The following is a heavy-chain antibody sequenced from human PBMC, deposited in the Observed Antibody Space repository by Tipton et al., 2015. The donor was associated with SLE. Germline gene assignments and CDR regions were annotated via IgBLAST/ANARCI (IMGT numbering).Heavy chain of an antibody. CDR2: INHSGST. CDR1: GGSISSYY. D-gene: IGHD3-10*01. CDR3: ARGDGITMLQGQDFFDC. Sequence: TLSLTCTVSGGSISSYYWSWIRQPPGKGLEWIGEINHSGSTNYNPSLKSRVTISVDTSKNQFSLKLSSVTAADTAVYYCARGDGITMLQGQDFFDCWGQGTPVTVSS. V-gene: IGHV4-34*01. J-gene: IGHJ4*02.